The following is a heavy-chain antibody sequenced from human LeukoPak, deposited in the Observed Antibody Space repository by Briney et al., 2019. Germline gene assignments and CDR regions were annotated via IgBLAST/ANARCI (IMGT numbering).Heavy chain of an antibody. D-gene: IGHD2-2*01. Sequence: SETLSLTCTVSGGSISSYYWSWIRQPPGKGLELIGYIYYSGSTNYNPSLKSRVTISVDTSKNQFSLKLSSVTAADTAVYYCASRGQVVPAAMSLDAFDIWGQGTMVTVSS. V-gene: IGHV4-59*01. CDR1: GGSISSYY. CDR2: IYYSGST. J-gene: IGHJ3*02. CDR3: ASRGQVVPAAMSLDAFDI.